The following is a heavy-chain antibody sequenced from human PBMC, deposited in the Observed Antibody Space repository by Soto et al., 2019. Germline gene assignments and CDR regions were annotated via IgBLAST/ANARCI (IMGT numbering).Heavy chain of an antibody. CDR2: IAYDGSNR. V-gene: IGHV3-30*04. CDR1: GFSISRSA. CDR3: AKALGGRYCSGGSCYSVY. J-gene: IGHJ4*02. Sequence: GGSLRLSCAASGFSISRSAMHWVRQAPGKGLEWVAVIAYDGSNRWYADSAKGRFTISRDNSKNTVYLQMSSLRGEDTAVYYCAKALGGRYCSGGSCYSVYWGQGTLVTVSS. D-gene: IGHD2-15*01.